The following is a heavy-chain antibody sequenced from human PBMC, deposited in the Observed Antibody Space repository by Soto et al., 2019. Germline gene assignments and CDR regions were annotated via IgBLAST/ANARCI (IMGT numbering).Heavy chain of an antibody. J-gene: IGHJ3*02. V-gene: IGHV3-7*01. CDR3: ARHSSGWYDAFDI. Sequence: EVQLVESGGGLVQPGGSLRLPCAASGFTFKGYWMSWVRQAPGKGLEWVANIKQDGSETYYVDSVKGRFTISRDNAKSSLYHQMNSLRGEDTAMYYCARHSSGWYDAFDIWGQGTMVTVSS. CDR2: IKQDGSET. D-gene: IGHD6-19*01. CDR1: GFTFKGYW.